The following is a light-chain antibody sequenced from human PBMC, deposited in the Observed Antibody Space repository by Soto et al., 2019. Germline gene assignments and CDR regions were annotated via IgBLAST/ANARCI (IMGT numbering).Light chain of an antibody. CDR3: QQYNNWPPWT. CDR2: GAS. Sequence: EMVMTQSPATLSVSPGERATLSCRASQSVRSNLAWYQQIPGQAPRLLIYGASTRATGIPARFSGSGSGTEFTLTISSLQSEDFAVYYCQQYNNWPPWTFGQGTKVEIK. J-gene: IGKJ1*01. CDR1: QSVRSN. V-gene: IGKV3-15*01.